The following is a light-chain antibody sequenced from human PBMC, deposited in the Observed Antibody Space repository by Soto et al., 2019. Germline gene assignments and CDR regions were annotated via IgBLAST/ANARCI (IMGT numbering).Light chain of an antibody. Sequence: QSALTQPASVSGSPGQSITISCTGTSSDVGAYNSVSWYQHHPGKAPKLMIYEVSYRPSGVSNRFSGSKSDNTASLTISGLQAEDEADYYCSSLTTTSTLAFGGGTKLTVL. V-gene: IGLV2-14*01. CDR2: EVS. CDR1: SSDVGAYNS. J-gene: IGLJ2*01. CDR3: SSLTTTSTLA.